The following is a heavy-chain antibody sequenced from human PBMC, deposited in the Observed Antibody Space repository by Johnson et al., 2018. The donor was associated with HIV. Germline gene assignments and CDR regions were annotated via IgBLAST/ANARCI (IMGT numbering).Heavy chain of an antibody. V-gene: IGHV3-30*04. CDR1: GFTFSSYA. D-gene: IGHD3-3*01. J-gene: IGHJ3*02. Sequence: QMLLVESGGGVVQPGRSLRLSCAASGFTFSSYAMHWVRQAPGKGLEWVAVISYDGSNKYFADSVQGRFTISRDNSKNTLYLQLNGLRAEDTAVYYCAREFARFLEWFQTDGRAFDIWGQGTMVTVSS. CDR3: AREFARFLEWFQTDGRAFDI. CDR2: ISYDGSNK.